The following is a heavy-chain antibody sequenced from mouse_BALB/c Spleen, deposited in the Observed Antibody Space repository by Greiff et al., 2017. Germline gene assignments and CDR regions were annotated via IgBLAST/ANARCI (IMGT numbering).Heavy chain of an antibody. CDR1: GYTFTSYW. CDR2: IYPGDGDT. CDR3: ARGKTVVATDAMDY. Sequence: VQRVESGAELARPGASVKLSCKASGYTFTSYWMQWVKQRPGQGLEWIGAIYPGDGDTRYTQKFKGKATLTADKSSSTAYMQLSSLASEDSAVYYCARGKTVVATDAMDYWGQGTSVTVSS. D-gene: IGHD1-1*01. V-gene: IGHV1-87*01. J-gene: IGHJ4*01.